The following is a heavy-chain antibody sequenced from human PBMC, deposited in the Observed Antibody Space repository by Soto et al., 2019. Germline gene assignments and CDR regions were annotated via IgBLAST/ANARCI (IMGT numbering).Heavy chain of an antibody. Sequence: SETLSLTCAVYGGSFSGYYWSWIRQPPWKGLEWIGEINHSGSTNYNPSLKSRVTISVDTSKNQFSLKLSSVTAADTAVYYCARGTGTTRYYYYYYMDVWGKGTTVTVSS. CDR3: ARGTGTTRYYYYYYMDV. J-gene: IGHJ6*03. CDR1: GGSFSGYY. D-gene: IGHD1-1*01. V-gene: IGHV4-34*01. CDR2: INHSGST.